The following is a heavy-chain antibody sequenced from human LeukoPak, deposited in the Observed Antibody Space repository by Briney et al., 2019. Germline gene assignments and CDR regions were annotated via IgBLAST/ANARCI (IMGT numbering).Heavy chain of an antibody. J-gene: IGHJ6*02. Sequence: GASVKVSCKASGYTFTSYAMHWVRQAPGQRLEWMGWINAGNGNTKYSQKFQGRVTITRDTSASTAYMELSSLRSEDTAVYYCARDEVLRFLEWLQPKGYYYYGMDVWGQGTTVTVSS. V-gene: IGHV1-3*01. CDR3: ARDEVLRFLEWLQPKGYYYYGMDV. CDR1: GYTFTSYA. D-gene: IGHD3-3*01. CDR2: INAGNGNT.